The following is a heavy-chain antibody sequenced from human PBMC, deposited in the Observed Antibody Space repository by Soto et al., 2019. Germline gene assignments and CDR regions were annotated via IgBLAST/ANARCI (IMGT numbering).Heavy chain of an antibody. CDR1: GFTFSSYG. D-gene: IGHD2-15*01. Sequence: GGSLRLSCAASGFTFSSYGMHWVRQAPGKGLEWVAVISYDGSNKYYADSVKGRFTISRNNSKKKLYLQMNSLRAEDTAVYYCGKDRHIVVVVAATGGGEWGYIDVWGKGNTVTVSS. CDR2: ISYDGSNK. V-gene: IGHV3-30*18. J-gene: IGHJ6*03. CDR3: GKDRHIVVVVAATGGGEWGYIDV.